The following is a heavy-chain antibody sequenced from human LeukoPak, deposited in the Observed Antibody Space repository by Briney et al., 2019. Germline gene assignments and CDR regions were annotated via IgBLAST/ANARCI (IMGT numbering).Heavy chain of an antibody. D-gene: IGHD6-13*01. CDR2: IANDGKDK. V-gene: IGHV3-30*18. J-gene: IGHJ4*02. CDR1: GFTFSRYG. CDR3: AKDQQVGAAAYYFDS. Sequence: QAGGSLRLSCAASGFTFSRYGLHWVRQAPGKGLEWVAVIANDGKDKKYADSVKGRFSISRDNSKSTLYLQMNNLRAEDTGVYYCAKDQQVGAAAYYFDSWGQGTLVTVPS.